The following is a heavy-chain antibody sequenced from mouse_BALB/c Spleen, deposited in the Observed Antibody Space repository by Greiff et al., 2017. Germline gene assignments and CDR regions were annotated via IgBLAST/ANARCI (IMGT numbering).Heavy chain of an antibody. CDR2: ISYDGSN. CDR3: ARSGTGPFAY. J-gene: IGHJ3*01. V-gene: IGHV3-6*02. D-gene: IGHD3-2*02. CDR1: GYSITSGYY. Sequence: ESGPGLVKPSQSLSLTCSVTGYSITSGYYWNWIRQFPGTKLEWMGYISYDGSNNYNPSLKNRISITRDTSKNQFFLKLNSVTTEDTATYYCARSGTGPFAYWGQGTLVTVSA.